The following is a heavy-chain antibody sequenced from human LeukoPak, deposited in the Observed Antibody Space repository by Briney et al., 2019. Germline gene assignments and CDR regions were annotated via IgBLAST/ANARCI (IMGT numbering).Heavy chain of an antibody. D-gene: IGHD5-24*01. CDR1: GYTFTSYG. V-gene: IGHV1-18*01. CDR2: ISAYNGNT. Sequence: GASVKVSCKASGYTFTSYGISWVRQAPGQGLEWMGWISAYNGNTNYAQKLQGRVTMTTDTSTSTAYMELRSLRSEDTAVYYCARDGGDGYKANWFDTWGQGTLVTVSS. J-gene: IGHJ5*02. CDR3: ARDGGDGYKANWFDT.